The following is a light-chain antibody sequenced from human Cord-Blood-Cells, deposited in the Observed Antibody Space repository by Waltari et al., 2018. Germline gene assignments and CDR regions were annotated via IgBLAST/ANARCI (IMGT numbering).Light chain of an antibody. CDR2: DVS. V-gene: IGLV2-14*04. CDR1: SSDAGGYNY. CDR3: SSYTSSSTLV. Sequence: PGQSITISCTGTSSDAGGYNYVSWYQQHPGKAPKLMIYDVSNRPSGVSNRFSGSKSGNTASLTISGLQAEDEADYYCSSYTSSSTLVFGGGTKLTVL. J-gene: IGLJ2*01.